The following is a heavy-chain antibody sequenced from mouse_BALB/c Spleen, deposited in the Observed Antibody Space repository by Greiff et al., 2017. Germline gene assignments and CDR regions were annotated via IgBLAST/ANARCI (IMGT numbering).Heavy chain of an antibody. J-gene: IGHJ4*01. V-gene: IGHV5-6-5*01. Sequence: DVQLVESGGGLVKPGGSLKLSCAASGFTFSSYAMSWVRQTPEKRLEWVASISSGGSTYYPDSVKGRFTISRDNARNILYLQMSSLRSEDTAMYYCARGQDYDDHYYAMDYWGQGTSVTVSS. D-gene: IGHD2-4*01. CDR2: ISSGGST. CDR3: ARGQDYDDHYYAMDY. CDR1: GFTFSSYA.